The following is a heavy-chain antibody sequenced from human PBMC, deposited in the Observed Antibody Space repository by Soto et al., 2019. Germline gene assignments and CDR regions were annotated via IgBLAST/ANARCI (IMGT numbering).Heavy chain of an antibody. D-gene: IGHD4-17*01. CDR3: AKDLYGGNSPGSDY. Sequence: EVQLLESGGGLVQPGGSLRLSCAASGFTFSSYAMSWVRQAPGKGLEWVSAISGSGGSTYYADSVKGRFTISRDNSKNMLYLQMNSLRAEDTAVYYCAKDLYGGNSPGSDYWGQGTLVTVSS. V-gene: IGHV3-23*01. CDR2: ISGSGGST. J-gene: IGHJ4*02. CDR1: GFTFSSYA.